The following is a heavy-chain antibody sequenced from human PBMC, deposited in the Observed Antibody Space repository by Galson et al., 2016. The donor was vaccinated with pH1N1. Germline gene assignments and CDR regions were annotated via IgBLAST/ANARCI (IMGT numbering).Heavy chain of an antibody. J-gene: IGHJ3*02. Sequence: QSGAEVKKPGESLKISCKGSGYRFPSSWIGWVRQMPGKGLEWMVIIYLGGSLIRYRPSFQGQVTISADKSVNIVYLEWVSLKASDTAMYYCARQNDYGDYRGDAFDIWGQGTMVTVSS. D-gene: IGHD4-17*01. V-gene: IGHV5-51*01. CDR1: GYRFPSSW. CDR2: IYLGGSLI. CDR3: ARQNDYGDYRGDAFDI.